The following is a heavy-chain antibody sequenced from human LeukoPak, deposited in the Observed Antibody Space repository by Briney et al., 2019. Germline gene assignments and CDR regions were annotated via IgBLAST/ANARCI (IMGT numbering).Heavy chain of an antibody. D-gene: IGHD4-11*01. CDR1: GYTFTSYA. CDR3: ASKTTLDYYYYGMDV. Sequence: ASVKVSCKASGYTFTSYAMRWVRQAPGQRLEWMGWINAGNGNTKYSQKFQGRVTITRDTSASTAYMELSSLRSEDTAVYYCASKTTLDYYYYGMDVWGQGTTVTVSS. J-gene: IGHJ6*02. CDR2: INAGNGNT. V-gene: IGHV1-3*01.